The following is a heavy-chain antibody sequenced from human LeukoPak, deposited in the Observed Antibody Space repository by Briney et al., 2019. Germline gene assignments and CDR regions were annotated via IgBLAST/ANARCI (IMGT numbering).Heavy chain of an antibody. Sequence: GGSLRLSCAASGFTFSSYGMHWVRQAPGKGLEWVAFIRYDGSNKYYADSVKGRFTISRDNSKNTLYLQMNSLRAEDTAVYYCAKTVEMATITGFYIDVWGKGTTVAVSS. J-gene: IGHJ6*03. D-gene: IGHD5-24*01. CDR1: GFTFSSYG. V-gene: IGHV3-30*02. CDR3: AKTVEMATITGFYIDV. CDR2: IRYDGSNK.